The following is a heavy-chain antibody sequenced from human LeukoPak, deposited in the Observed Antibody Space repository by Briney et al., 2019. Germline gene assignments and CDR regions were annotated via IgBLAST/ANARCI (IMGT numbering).Heavy chain of an antibody. J-gene: IGHJ4*02. D-gene: IGHD6-6*01. CDR1: GGSISSYY. V-gene: IGHV4-59*12. CDR3: ARGRGVRKYSSSDGLYYFDY. Sequence: SETLSLTCTVSGGSISSYYWSWIRQPPGKGLEWIGYIYYSGSTNYNPSLKSRVTMSVDTSKNQFSLKLSSVTAADTAVYYCARGRGVRKYSSSDGLYYFDYWGQGTLVTVSS. CDR2: IYYSGST.